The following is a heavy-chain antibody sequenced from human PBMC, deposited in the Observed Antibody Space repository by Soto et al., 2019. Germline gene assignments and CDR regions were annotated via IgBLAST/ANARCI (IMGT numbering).Heavy chain of an antibody. CDR2: IYSSGGT. Sequence: QVQLRESGPGLVKSSETLSLTCTVSGGSISRYYWSWIRQPAGKGREWIGRIYSSGGTNYNPYLKSRVTMSADTSKNYFFLKLSSLTAADTAMYYCARGAAAGVDYGMDVWGRGTPVTVSS. CDR3: ARGAAAGVDYGMDV. CDR1: GGSISRYY. D-gene: IGHD6-13*01. V-gene: IGHV4-4*07. J-gene: IGHJ6*02.